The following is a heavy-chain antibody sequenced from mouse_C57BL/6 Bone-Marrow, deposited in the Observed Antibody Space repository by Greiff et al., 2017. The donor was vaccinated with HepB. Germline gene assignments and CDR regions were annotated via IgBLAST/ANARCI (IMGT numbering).Heavy chain of an antibody. Sequence: QVQLKESGAELARPGASVKLSCKASGYTFTSYWMDWVKQSPGQGLEWIGNIYPSDSETHYNQKFKDKATLTVDKSSSTAYMQLSSLTSEDSAVYYCARGGAYGNYEGDYWGQGTSVTVSS. V-gene: IGHV1-61*01. J-gene: IGHJ4*01. CDR2: IYPSDSET. CDR3: ARGGAYGNYEGDY. CDR1: GYTFTSYW. D-gene: IGHD2-1*01.